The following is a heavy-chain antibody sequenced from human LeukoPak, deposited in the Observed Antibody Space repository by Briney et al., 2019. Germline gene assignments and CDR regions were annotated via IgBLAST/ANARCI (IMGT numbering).Heavy chain of an antibody. J-gene: IGHJ3*02. CDR3: ARGRASWPDAFDI. V-gene: IGHV3-53*01. Sequence: PGGSLRLSCAASGITVSSNYMSWVRQAPGKGLERVSVIYSGGSTYYADSVKGRFTISRDNSKNTLYLQMNSLRAEDTAVYYCARGRASWPDAFDIWGQGTMVTVSS. CDR2: IYSGGST. D-gene: IGHD6-13*01. CDR1: GITVSSNY.